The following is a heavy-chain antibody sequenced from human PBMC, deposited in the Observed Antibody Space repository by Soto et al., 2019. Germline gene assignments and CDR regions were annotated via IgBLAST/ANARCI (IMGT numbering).Heavy chain of an antibody. D-gene: IGHD5-18*01. V-gene: IGHV4-4*07. CDR3: ARGRIQLWSYYFDY. Sequence: ASETLSLTCTVSGGSISSYYWSWIRQPAGKGLEWIGRIYTSGSTNYNPSLKSRVTMSVDTSKNQFSLKLSSVTAADTAVYYCARGRIQLWSYYFDYWGQGTLVTVSS. J-gene: IGHJ4*02. CDR1: GGSISSYY. CDR2: IYTSGST.